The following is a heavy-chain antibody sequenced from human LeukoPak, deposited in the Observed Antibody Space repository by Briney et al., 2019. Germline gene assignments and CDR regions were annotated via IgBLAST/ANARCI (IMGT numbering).Heavy chain of an antibody. V-gene: IGHV3-21*01. Sequence: PGGSLRLSCAASGFTFSSYSMHWVRQAPGKGLEWVSSISSSSSYIYYAHAVKGRFTISRDNAKNSLYLQMNSLRAEDTAVYYCARDTDSSSFGWSTTYYYYMDVWGKGTTVIVSS. D-gene: IGHD6-6*01. CDR2: ISSSSSYI. CDR1: GFTFSSYS. J-gene: IGHJ6*03. CDR3: ARDTDSSSFGWSTTYYYYMDV.